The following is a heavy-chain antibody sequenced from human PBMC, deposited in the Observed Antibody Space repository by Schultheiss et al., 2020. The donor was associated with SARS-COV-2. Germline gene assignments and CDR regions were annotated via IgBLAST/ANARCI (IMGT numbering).Heavy chain of an antibody. CDR1: GFTFSDYF. CDR2: ISSSSSTI. D-gene: IGHD2-2*01. Sequence: GGSLRLSCVASGFTFSDYFMTWIRQAPGKGLEWVSYISSSSSTIYYADSVKGRFTISRDNAKNTLFLQMNILRADDTAVYYCARAGLMMYQLLLYFDLWGRGTLVTVSS. V-gene: IGHV3-11*01. CDR3: ARAGLMMYQLLLYFDL. J-gene: IGHJ2*01.